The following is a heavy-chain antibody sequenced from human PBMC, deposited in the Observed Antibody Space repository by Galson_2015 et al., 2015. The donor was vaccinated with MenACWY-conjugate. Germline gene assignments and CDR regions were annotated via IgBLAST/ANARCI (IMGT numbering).Heavy chain of an antibody. V-gene: IGHV3-23*01. CDR3: AKDAAGISGWKYYFDY. CDR2: ISGSGGST. CDR1: GFTFSSYA. Sequence: SLRLSCAASGFTFSSYAMSWVRQAPGKGLEWVSAISGSGGSTYYADSVKVRFTISRDNSKNTLYLQMNSLRAEDTAVYYCAKDAAGISGWKYYFDYWGQGTLVTVSS. J-gene: IGHJ4*02. D-gene: IGHD6-19*01.